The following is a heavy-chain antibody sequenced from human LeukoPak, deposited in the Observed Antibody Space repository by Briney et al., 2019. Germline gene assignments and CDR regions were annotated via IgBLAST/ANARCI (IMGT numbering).Heavy chain of an antibody. CDR1: GGSISSYY. Sequence: SETLSLTCTVSGGSISSYYWSWIRQPPGKGLEWIGCIYYSGSTNYNPSLKSRVTISVDTSKNQFSLKLSSVTAADTAVYYCARHGTDSGSYYFDYWGQGSLVTVSS. J-gene: IGHJ4*02. D-gene: IGHD1-26*01. V-gene: IGHV4-59*08. CDR2: IYYSGST. CDR3: ARHGTDSGSYYFDY.